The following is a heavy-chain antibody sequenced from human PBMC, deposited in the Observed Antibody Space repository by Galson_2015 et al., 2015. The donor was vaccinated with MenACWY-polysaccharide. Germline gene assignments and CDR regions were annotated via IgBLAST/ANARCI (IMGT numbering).Heavy chain of an antibody. Sequence: SLRLSCAASGFTFSNYAMSWVRQAPGKGLEWVSTIGGSGSNTHYVDSVKGRFTISRDNSKNTLSLQMNSLRAEDTAVYNCARVRYSTGKYQFDYWGQGTLVAVSS. CDR2: IGGSGSNT. CDR1: GFTFSNYA. CDR3: ARVRYSTGKYQFDY. J-gene: IGHJ4*02. D-gene: IGHD2-2*01. V-gene: IGHV3-23*01.